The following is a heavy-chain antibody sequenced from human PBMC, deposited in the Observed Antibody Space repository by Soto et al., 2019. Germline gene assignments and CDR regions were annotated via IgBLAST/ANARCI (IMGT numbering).Heavy chain of an antibody. Sequence: QVQLQESGPELVKPSETLSLTCTVSGGSISSYYWSWIRQPPGKGLEWIGYIYYSGSTNYNSSLKSRVTISVGTSKNLFSLKLSSVTAADTAVYYCARRFGRNFDYWGQGTLVTVSS. CDR3: ARRFGRNFDY. D-gene: IGHD3-16*01. CDR1: GGSISSYY. CDR2: IYYSGST. J-gene: IGHJ4*02. V-gene: IGHV4-59*08.